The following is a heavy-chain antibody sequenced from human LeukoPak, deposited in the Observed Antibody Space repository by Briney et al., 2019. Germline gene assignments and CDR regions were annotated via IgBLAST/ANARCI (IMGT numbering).Heavy chain of an antibody. V-gene: IGHV3-74*01. J-gene: IGHJ6*02. CDR2: INSDGSST. CDR3: AREGGSGSYYYYYGMDV. Sequence: QSGGSLRLSCAASGFTFSSYWMHWVRQAPGKGLVWVSRINSDGSSTSYADSVKGRFTISRDNAKNTLYLQMNSLRAEDTAVYYRAREGGSGSYYYYYGMDVWGQGTTVTVSS. CDR1: GFTFSSYW. D-gene: IGHD3-10*01.